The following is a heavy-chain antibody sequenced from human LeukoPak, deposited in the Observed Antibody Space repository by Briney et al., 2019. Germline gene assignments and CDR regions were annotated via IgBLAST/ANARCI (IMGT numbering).Heavy chain of an antibody. CDR1: GFTFSSYG. J-gene: IGHJ4*02. CDR2: IWYDGSNK. Sequence: GGSLRLSCAASGFTFSSYGTHWVRQAPGKGLEWLAVIWYDGSNKYYADSVKGRFTISRDNSKNTLYLQMNSLRAEDTAVYYCAKVGAAIDYGDYGHFDYWGQGTLVTVSS. D-gene: IGHD4-17*01. V-gene: IGHV3-33*06. CDR3: AKVGAAIDYGDYGHFDY.